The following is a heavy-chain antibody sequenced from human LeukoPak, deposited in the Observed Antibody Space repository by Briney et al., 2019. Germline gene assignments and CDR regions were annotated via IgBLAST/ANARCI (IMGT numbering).Heavy chain of an antibody. CDR2: ISWNSGSV. CDR3: AKDIDPAPAGDAFDN. CDR1: GFTFYDYA. J-gene: IGHJ3*02. Sequence: GGSLRLSCTVSGFTFYDYAMHWVRQVPGKGQEWVAGISWNSGSVDYADSVKGRFTISRDNAKNSPFLQMSSLRTEDTALYYCAKDIDPAPAGDAFDNWGQGTMVTVSS. V-gene: IGHV3-9*01. D-gene: IGHD6-13*01.